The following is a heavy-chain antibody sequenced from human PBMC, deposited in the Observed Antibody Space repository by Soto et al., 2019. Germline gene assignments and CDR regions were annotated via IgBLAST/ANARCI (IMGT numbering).Heavy chain of an antibody. CDR1: GGTFSRYS. CDR3: AREDSDRETGLVPAAIDGMDV. Sequence: QVQLVQSGAEVKKPGSSVKVSCKASGGTFSRYSFTWVRQAPGHGLEWMGRIIPVFGIASYAQKFQGRVTITAGKATSTAYMELSSLRSEDTAVYYCAREDSDRETGLVPAAIDGMDVWGQGTTVTVSS. D-gene: IGHD2-2*01. V-gene: IGHV1-69*08. J-gene: IGHJ6*02. CDR2: IIPVFGIA.